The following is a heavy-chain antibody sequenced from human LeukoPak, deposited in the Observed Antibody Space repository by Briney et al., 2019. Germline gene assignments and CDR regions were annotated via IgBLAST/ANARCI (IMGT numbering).Heavy chain of an antibody. Sequence: GSLRLSCAVSGFTFRNNYMSWVRQAPGKGLEWVAYINQDGSEKYYVDSVKGRFTISRDNAKNSLYLQMNSLRAEDTALYYCARDLNGGIAVAGRGDYWGQGTLVTVSS. V-gene: IGHV3-7*01. D-gene: IGHD6-19*01. CDR2: INQDGSEK. CDR3: ARDLNGGIAVAGRGDY. J-gene: IGHJ4*02. CDR1: GFTFRNNY.